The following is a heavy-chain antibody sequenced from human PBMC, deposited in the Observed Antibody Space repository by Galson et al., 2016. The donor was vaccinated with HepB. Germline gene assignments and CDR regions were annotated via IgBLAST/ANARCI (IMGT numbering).Heavy chain of an antibody. CDR1: GFTFSTYG. CDR2: ISYDGSNK. CDR3: ARDDQGGFDP. J-gene: IGHJ5*02. Sequence: SLRLSCAASGFTFSTYGMHWVRQAPGKGLEWVAVISYDGSNKYYADSVKGRFTISRDNSNDTLYLQMNSLRPEDTAEYYCARDDQGGFDPWGQGTLVTVSS. V-gene: IGHV3-30*03.